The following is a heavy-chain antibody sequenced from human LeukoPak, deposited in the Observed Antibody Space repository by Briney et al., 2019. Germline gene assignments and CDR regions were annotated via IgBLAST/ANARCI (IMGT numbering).Heavy chain of an antibody. J-gene: IGHJ4*02. D-gene: IGHD6-6*01. CDR3: ARSYSSSPSSYYFDY. Sequence: SGTLSLTCTVSGGSISSYYWSRIRQPPGKGLEWIGYIYYSGSTNYNPSLKSRVTISVDTSKNQFSLKLSSVTAADTAVYYCARSYSSSPSSYYFDYWGQGTLVTVSS. V-gene: IGHV4-59*01. CDR2: IYYSGST. CDR1: GGSISSYY.